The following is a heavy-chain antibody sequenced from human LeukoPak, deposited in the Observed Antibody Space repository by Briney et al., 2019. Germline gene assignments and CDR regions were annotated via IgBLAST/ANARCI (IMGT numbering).Heavy chain of an antibody. V-gene: IGHV3-30*18. Sequence: PGGSLRLSCAASGFTFSSYGMHWVRQAPGKGLEWVAVISYDGSNKYYADSVKGRFTISRGNSKNTLYLQMNSLRAEDTAVYYCAKEGVYYYYGMDVWGQGTTVTVSS. CDR1: GFTFSSYG. J-gene: IGHJ6*02. CDR2: ISYDGSNK. CDR3: AKEGVYYYYGMDV.